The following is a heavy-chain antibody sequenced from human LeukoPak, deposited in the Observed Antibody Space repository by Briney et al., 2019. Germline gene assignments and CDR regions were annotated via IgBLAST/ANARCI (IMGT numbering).Heavy chain of an antibody. CDR3: AKDRNSGNYYQTGDFHY. J-gene: IGHJ4*02. Sequence: GGSLRLSCAASGFSFRRYWMSWVRQAPGKGLEWVASINQDESAKFYVDSVRGRFTISRDNSKNTLYLQMNSLRAEDTALYYCAKDRNSGNYYQTGDFHYWGQGTLVTVSS. V-gene: IGHV3-7*03. CDR1: GFSFRRYW. CDR2: INQDESAK. D-gene: IGHD1-26*01.